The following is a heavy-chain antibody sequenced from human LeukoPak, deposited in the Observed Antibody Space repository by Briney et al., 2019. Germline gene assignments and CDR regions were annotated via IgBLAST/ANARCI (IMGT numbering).Heavy chain of an antibody. CDR2: INSDGSST. Sequence: GGSLRLSCAASGFTFSDYYMDWVRQAPGKGLVWVSRINSDGSSTSYADSVKGRFTISRDNAKNTLYLQMNSLRAEDTAVYYCAREGRGAAPDYWGQGTLVTVSS. D-gene: IGHD3-10*01. J-gene: IGHJ4*02. CDR3: AREGRGAAPDY. V-gene: IGHV3-74*01. CDR1: GFTFSDYY.